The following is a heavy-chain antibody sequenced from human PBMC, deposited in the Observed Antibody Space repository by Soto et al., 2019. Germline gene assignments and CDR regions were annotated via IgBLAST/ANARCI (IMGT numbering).Heavy chain of an antibody. Sequence: SETLSLTCTVSGGSISSYYWSWIRQPPGKGLEWIGYIYYSGSTYYNPSLKSRVTISVDTSKNQFSLKLSSVTAADTAVYYCARGLYGGRETAEYFQHWGQGTLVTVSS. D-gene: IGHD2-15*01. CDR2: IYYSGST. J-gene: IGHJ1*01. CDR1: GGSISSYY. CDR3: ARGLYGGRETAEYFQH. V-gene: IGHV4-30-4*01.